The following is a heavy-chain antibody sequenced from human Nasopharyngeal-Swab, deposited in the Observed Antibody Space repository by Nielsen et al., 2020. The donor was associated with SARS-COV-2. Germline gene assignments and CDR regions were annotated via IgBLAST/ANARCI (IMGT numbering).Heavy chain of an antibody. CDR3: AREAATRPTNWFDP. CDR2: IKQDGSEK. J-gene: IGHJ5*02. Sequence: WIRQPPGKGLEWGANIKQDGSEKYYVDSVKGRFTISRDNAKNSLYLQMNSLRAEDTAVYYCAREAATRPTNWFDPWGQGTLVTVSS. D-gene: IGHD2-15*01. V-gene: IGHV3-7*01.